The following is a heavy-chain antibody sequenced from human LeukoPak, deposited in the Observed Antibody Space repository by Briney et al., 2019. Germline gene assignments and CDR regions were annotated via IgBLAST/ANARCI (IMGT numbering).Heavy chain of an antibody. V-gene: IGHV4-34*01. CDR1: GGSFSGYY. CDR3: ARGPDY. CDR2: INHSGST. Sequence: KPSQTLSLTCAVYGGSFSGYYWSWIRQPPGKGLEWIGEINHSGSTNYNPSLKSRVTISVDTSKNQFSLKLSSVTAADTAVYYCARGPDYWGQGTLVTVSS. J-gene: IGHJ4*02.